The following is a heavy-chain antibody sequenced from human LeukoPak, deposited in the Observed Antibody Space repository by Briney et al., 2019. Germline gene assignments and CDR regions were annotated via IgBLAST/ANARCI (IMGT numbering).Heavy chain of an antibody. CDR2: IRYDGSNK. Sequence: GGSLRLSCAASGFTFSSYGMHWVRQAPGKGLEWVAFIRYDGSNKYYADSVKGRFTISRDNSKNTLYLQMNSLRAEDTAVYYCAREGETTVAFDYWGQGTLVTVSS. J-gene: IGHJ4*02. CDR1: GFTFSSYG. V-gene: IGHV3-30*02. D-gene: IGHD4-23*01. CDR3: AREGETTVAFDY.